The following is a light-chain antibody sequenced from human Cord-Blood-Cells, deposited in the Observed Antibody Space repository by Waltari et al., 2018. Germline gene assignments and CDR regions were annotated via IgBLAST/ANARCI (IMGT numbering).Light chain of an antibody. CDR1: QSISSY. CDR3: QQSYSTPPWT. Sequence: EIQMTQSPSSLSASVGDRVTITCRASQSISSYLNWYQQKPGKAPKLLIYAASSLQSGVPSRFSGSGSGTDFTLTISSLQPDDFATYYCQQSYSTPPWTFGQGTKVEIK. J-gene: IGKJ1*01. V-gene: IGKV1-39*01. CDR2: AAS.